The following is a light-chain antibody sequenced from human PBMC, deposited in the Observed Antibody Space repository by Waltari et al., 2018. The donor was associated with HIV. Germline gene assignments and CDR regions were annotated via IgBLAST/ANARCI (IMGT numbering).Light chain of an antibody. CDR2: ANN. Sequence: QSVLTLPPSLSGAPAQRLTIPCTGRSSNTAPGCDVHWYRQFPGTAPKLLIYANNNRPSGVPGRFSGSKSGTSASRAITGLQADDEADYYCQSYDSILSGFVFGAATKVTVL. J-gene: IGLJ1*01. CDR3: QSYDSILSGFV. CDR1: SSNTAPGCD. V-gene: IGLV1-40*01.